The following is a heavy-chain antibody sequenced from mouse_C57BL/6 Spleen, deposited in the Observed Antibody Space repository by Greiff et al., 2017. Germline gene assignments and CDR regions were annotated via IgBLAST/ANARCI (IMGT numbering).Heavy chain of an antibody. CDR1: GYTFTSYW. CDR3: AIGLRLPAMDY. J-gene: IGHJ4*01. D-gene: IGHD3-2*02. Sequence: QVQLQQPGAELVKPGASVKVSCKASGYTFTSYWMPWVKQRPGQGLEWIGRIHPSDSDTNYNQQFKGKATLTVDKSSSTGYMQLSSLTSEVSAVYYSAIGLRLPAMDYWGKGTSVTVSS. V-gene: IGHV1-74*01. CDR2: IHPSDSDT.